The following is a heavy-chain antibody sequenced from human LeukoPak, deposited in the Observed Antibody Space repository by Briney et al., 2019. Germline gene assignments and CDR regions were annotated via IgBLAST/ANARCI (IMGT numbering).Heavy chain of an antibody. CDR3: TRDLMDYDVSTGLHHYYMDV. CDR2: INGDGRNI. D-gene: IGHD3-9*01. Sequence: GGSLRLSCVASGFTFSSYWMHWVRQDPRKGLVWVSRINGDGRNINYADSVRGRFTISGDNAQNTLYLQMNTLRVEDTAVYYCTRDLMDYDVSTGLHHYYMDVWGQGTTVTVSS. J-gene: IGHJ6*02. CDR1: GFTFSSYW. V-gene: IGHV3-74*01.